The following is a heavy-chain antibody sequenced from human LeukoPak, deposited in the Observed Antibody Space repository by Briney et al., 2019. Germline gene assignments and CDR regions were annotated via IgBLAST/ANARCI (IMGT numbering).Heavy chain of an antibody. J-gene: IGHJ4*02. Sequence: PGGSLRLSCAASGFTFSSFSMNWFRQAPGKGLEWVSSISSSSIYIYYADSVKGRFTISRDNAKNSLYLQMNSLRAEHTAVYYCARDIVATGHFDYWGQGTLVTVSS. V-gene: IGHV3-21*01. D-gene: IGHD5-12*01. CDR1: GFTFSSFS. CDR3: ARDIVATGHFDY. CDR2: ISSSSIYI.